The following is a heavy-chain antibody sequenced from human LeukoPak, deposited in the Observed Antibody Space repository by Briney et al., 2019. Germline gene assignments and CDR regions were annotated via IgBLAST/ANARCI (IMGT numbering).Heavy chain of an antibody. V-gene: IGHV3-23*01. J-gene: IGHJ4*02. CDR3: AKSMTTVVNPFDY. CDR2: IRGSGSNT. D-gene: IGHD4-23*01. Sequence: GGSLRLSCAASGFTFSSYAMHWVRQAPGKGLEWVSAIRGSGSNTYYADSVEGRFTISRDNSKNTLYLQTNSLRAEDTAVYYCAKSMTTVVNPFDYWGQGTLVTVSS. CDR1: GFTFSSYA.